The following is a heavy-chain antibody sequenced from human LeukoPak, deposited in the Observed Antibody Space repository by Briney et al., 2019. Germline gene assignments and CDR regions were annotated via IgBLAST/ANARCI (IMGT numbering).Heavy chain of an antibody. V-gene: IGHV1-2*02. Sequence: ASVKVSCKASEYTFTDYYIHWVRQAPGQGLEWMGWINPNSGGTNYAQKFQGRVTMTRDTSISTAYMELSRLRSDDTAVYYCARESYSGYDLSPPMDVWGKGTTVTVSS. J-gene: IGHJ6*03. CDR2: INPNSGGT. CDR1: EYTFTDYY. D-gene: IGHD5-12*01. CDR3: ARESYSGYDLSPPMDV.